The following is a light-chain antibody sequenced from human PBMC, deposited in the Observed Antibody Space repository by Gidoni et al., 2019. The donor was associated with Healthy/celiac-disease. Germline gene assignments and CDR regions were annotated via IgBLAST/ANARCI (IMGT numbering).Light chain of an antibody. V-gene: IGKV1-5*03. J-gene: IGKJ5*01. CDR2: QAS. CDR1: QGIGRS. CDR3: QHYSTYPVT. Sequence: DIKMTQSPSTLSASIGARVTITCRASQGIGRSLAWYQQKPGKAPKFLIYQASTLESTVPSRFSGRGSGTEFSLTITNLQPDDSATYYCQHYSTYPVTFGQGTRLEIK.